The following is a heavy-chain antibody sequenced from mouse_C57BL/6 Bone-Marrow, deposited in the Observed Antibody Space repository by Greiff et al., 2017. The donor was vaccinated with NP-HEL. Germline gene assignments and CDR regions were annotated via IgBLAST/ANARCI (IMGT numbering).Heavy chain of an antibody. V-gene: IGHV1-55*01. J-gene: IGHJ4*01. CDR3: ARTTMITTRSVRYAMDY. Sequence: QVQLQQPGAELVKPGASVKMSCKASGYTFTSYWITWVKQRPGQGLEWIGDIYPGSGSTNYNEKFKSKATLTVDTSSSTAYMQLSSLTSEDSAVYYCARTTMITTRSVRYAMDYWCQGTSVTVSS. CDR1: GYTFTSYW. D-gene: IGHD2-4*01. CDR2: IYPGSGST.